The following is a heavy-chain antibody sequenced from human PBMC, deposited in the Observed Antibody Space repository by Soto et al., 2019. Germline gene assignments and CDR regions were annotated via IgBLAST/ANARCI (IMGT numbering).Heavy chain of an antibody. D-gene: IGHD3-9*01. Sequence: APVKVSRKVSGYTLTELSMHWVRQAPGKGLEWMGGFNPEDGETIYAQKFQGRVTMTEDTSTDTAYMELSSLRSEDTAVYYFAIYQYYDILTGYPDAFDIWGQGTMVTVSS. CDR3: AIYQYYDILTGYPDAFDI. V-gene: IGHV1-24*01. CDR2: FNPEDGET. J-gene: IGHJ3*02. CDR1: GYTLTELS.